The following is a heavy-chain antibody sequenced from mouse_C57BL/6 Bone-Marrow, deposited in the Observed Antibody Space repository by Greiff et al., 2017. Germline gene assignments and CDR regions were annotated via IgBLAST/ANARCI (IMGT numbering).Heavy chain of an antibody. CDR3: AIRDFTTVVARS. CDR2: IYPSDSET. Sequence: QVQLQQPGAELVRPGSSVKLSCKASGYTFTSYWMDWVKQRPGQGLEWIGNIYPSDSETHYNQKFKDKATLTVDKSSSTAYMQRSSLTSEDSAVYYCAIRDFTTVVARSWGQGTSVTVSS. V-gene: IGHV1-61*01. CDR1: GYTFTSYW. J-gene: IGHJ4*01. D-gene: IGHD1-1*01.